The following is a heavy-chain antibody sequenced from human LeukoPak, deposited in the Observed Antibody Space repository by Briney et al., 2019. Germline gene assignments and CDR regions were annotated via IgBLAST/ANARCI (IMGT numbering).Heavy chain of an antibody. Sequence: PGGSLRLSCAASGFSFISYSMNWVRQAPGKGLEWVSSISSSSDYIYHADSVKGRFTISRDNPKKSLYLQMNSLRAEDTAVYYCVYGGSYYVAWGQGTLVTVSS. D-gene: IGHD1-26*01. J-gene: IGHJ5*02. CDR2: ISSSSDYI. CDR3: VYGGSYYVA. V-gene: IGHV3-21*01. CDR1: GFSFISYS.